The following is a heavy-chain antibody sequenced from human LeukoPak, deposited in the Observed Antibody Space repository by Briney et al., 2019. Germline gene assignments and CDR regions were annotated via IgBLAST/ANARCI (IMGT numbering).Heavy chain of an antibody. CDR3: AKDQGYDSSGLLRFYMDA. V-gene: IGHV3-53*01. CDR2: IYSGGST. D-gene: IGHD3-22*01. Sequence: GGSLRLSCAASGFTVSGNYMSWVRQDPGKGLEWVSVIYSGGSTYYADSVKGRFTISRDNSKNTLYLQMNSLRAEDTAVYYCAKDQGYDSSGLLRFYMDAWGTGTTVTVSS. CDR1: GFTVSGNY. J-gene: IGHJ6*03.